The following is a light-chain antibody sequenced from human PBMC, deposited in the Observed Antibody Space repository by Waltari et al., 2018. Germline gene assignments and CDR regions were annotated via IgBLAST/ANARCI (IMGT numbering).Light chain of an antibody. CDR3: QQYGSSPFT. V-gene: IGKV3-20*01. Sequence: IVLTQSPGPLSLSPAERATLSCRASQSVSSSYLAWYQQKPGQAPRLLIYGASSRATGIPDRFSGSGSGTDFTLTISRLEPEDFAVYYCQQYGSSPFTFGPGTKVDIK. CDR2: GAS. J-gene: IGKJ3*01. CDR1: QSVSSSY.